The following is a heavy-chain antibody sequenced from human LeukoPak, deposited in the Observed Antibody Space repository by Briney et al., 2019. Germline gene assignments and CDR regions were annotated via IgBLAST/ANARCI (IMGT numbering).Heavy chain of an antibody. CDR3: ARTGEYYDSSGLFDY. D-gene: IGHD3-22*01. CDR2: IIPIFGTV. V-gene: IGHV1-69*13. Sequence: SVKVSCKASGGTFSSYAISWVRQAPGQGLEWMGGIIPIFGTVNYAQKFQGRVTITADESTSTAYMELSSLRSEDTAVYYCARTGEYYDSSGLFDYWGQGTLVTVSS. CDR1: GGTFSSYA. J-gene: IGHJ4*02.